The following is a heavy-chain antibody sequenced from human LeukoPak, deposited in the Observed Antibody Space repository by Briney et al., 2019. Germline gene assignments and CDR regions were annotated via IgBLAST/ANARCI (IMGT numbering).Heavy chain of an antibody. V-gene: IGHV4-4*07. J-gene: IGHJ3*02. CDR3: ARGRYCSADICSGGDAFDI. D-gene: IGHD2-15*01. Sequence: SETLSLTCTVSGGSINNHYWSWIRQPAGKGLEWIGRIYTRGSTNYNPSLKSRVTMSVDTSKNQFSLKLSSVTAADTVVYYCARGRYCSADICSGGDAFDIWGQGTMVSVSS. CDR2: IYTRGST. CDR1: GGSINNHY.